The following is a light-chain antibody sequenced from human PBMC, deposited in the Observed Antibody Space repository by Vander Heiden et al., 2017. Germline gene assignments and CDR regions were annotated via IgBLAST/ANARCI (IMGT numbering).Light chain of an antibody. CDR2: EVS. Sequence: QSALTQPPSVSGSPDQSVTISCTGTSSDVGSYNRVAWYQQPPGTAPKLMIYEVSNRPSGVPDRFSGSKSGNTASLTISGLQAEDEADYYCSSYTTSSTWVFGGGTKLTVL. CDR3: SSYTTSSTWV. V-gene: IGLV2-18*02. J-gene: IGLJ3*02. CDR1: SSDVGSYNR.